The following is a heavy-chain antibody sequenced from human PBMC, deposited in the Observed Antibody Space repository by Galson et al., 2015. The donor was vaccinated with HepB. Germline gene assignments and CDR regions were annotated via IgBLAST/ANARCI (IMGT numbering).Heavy chain of an antibody. D-gene: IGHD5-24*01. CDR1: GYTFTSYG. V-gene: IGHV1-18*04. Sequence: SVKVSCKASGYTFTSYGISWVRQAPGQGLEWMGWISAYNGNTNYAQKLQGRVTMTTDTSTSTAYMELRSLRSDDTAVYYCARDRGGPAYRRDGYKNGFDYWGQGTLVTVSS. CDR3: ARDRGGPAYRRDGYKNGFDY. J-gene: IGHJ4*02. CDR2: ISAYNGNT.